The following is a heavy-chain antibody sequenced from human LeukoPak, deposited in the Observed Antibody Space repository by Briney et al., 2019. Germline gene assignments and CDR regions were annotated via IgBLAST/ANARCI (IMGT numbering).Heavy chain of an antibody. D-gene: IGHD3-10*01. CDR3: ARYYGSGRDGDY. CDR1: SGSISNSNYY. V-gene: IGHV4-39*01. CDR2: IFYDGSP. Sequence: SETLSLTCTVASGSISNSNYYWGWIRQPPGKGLEWIGSIFYDGSPDYNPSLKSRFTISVDTSKSQFSLKVNSVTAADTAVYFCARYYGSGRDGDYWGKGTLVTVSS. J-gene: IGHJ4*02.